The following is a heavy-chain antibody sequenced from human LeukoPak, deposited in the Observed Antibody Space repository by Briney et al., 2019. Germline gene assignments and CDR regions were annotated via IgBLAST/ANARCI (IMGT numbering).Heavy chain of an antibody. Sequence: GGSLRLSCAASGFTFSSYSMNWVRQAPGKGLEWVSSISSSSSYIYYADSVKGRFTISRDNAKNSLYLQMNSLRAEDTAVYYCAREGSTDANYYMDVWGKGTTVTVSS. J-gene: IGHJ6*03. V-gene: IGHV3-21*01. CDR1: GFTFSSYS. CDR3: AREGSTDANYYMDV. CDR2: ISSSSSYI. D-gene: IGHD2/OR15-2a*01.